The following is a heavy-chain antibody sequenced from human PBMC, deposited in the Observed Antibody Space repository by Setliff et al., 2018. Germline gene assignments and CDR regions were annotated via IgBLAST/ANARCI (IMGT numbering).Heavy chain of an antibody. CDR1: GDSIYNHF. D-gene: IGHD2-15*01. Sequence: SETLSLTCTVSGDSIYNHFWSWVRQPPGKGLEWIGYIYSTGSTNYNPSLKSRVTISVDTSKNQFSLKLSSVTAAATAVYYCARVRARVIVATPPNNWFDPWGQGTLVTVSS. CDR3: ARVRARVIVATPPNNWFDP. V-gene: IGHV4-59*11. CDR2: IYSTGST. J-gene: IGHJ5*02.